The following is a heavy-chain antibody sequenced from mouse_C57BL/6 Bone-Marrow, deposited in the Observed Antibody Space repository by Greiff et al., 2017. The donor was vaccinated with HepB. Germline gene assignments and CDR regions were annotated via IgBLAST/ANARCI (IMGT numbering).Heavy chain of an antibody. CDR3: TRGLRLLFDY. CDR2: IDPETGGT. D-gene: IGHD3-2*02. Sequence: QVQLQQSGAELVRPGASVTLSCTASGYTFTDYEMHWVKQTPVHGLEWIGAIDPETGGTAYNQKFKGKAILTADKSSSTAYMELRSLTSEDSAVYYCTRGLRLLFDYWGQGTTLTVSS. J-gene: IGHJ2*01. V-gene: IGHV1-15*01. CDR1: GYTFTDYE.